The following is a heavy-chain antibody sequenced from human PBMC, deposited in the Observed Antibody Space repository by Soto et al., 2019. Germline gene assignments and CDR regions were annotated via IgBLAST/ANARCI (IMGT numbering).Heavy chain of an antibody. D-gene: IGHD1-26*01. CDR1: GFILSDCA. CDR2: ISSSSSVI. CDR3: ARDLGGSDSGAYFDN. Sequence: GGSLRLSCATSGFILSDCAMNWVRQAPGKGLEWVSYISSSSSVIDYADSVKGRFTVSRDNARNSLYLQMNSLRAEDTAVYYCARDLGGSDSGAYFDNWGQGTLVTVSS. J-gene: IGHJ4*02. V-gene: IGHV3-48*01.